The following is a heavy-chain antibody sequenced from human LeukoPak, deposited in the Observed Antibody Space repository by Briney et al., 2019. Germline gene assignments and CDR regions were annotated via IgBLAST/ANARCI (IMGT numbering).Heavy chain of an antibody. V-gene: IGHV4-34*01. J-gene: IGHJ4*02. D-gene: IGHD3-10*01. CDR3: ARGRRYYGSGSYSVGTVLDY. CDR2: INHSGRT. Sequence: PSETLSLTCADYRGSLSGYYWSWIRQPPRKGREWVGEINHSGRTNYTPALKSRFTISVDTSKTQFSLKLSSVTAADTAVYYCARGRRYYGSGSYSVGTVLDYWGQGTLVTVSS. CDR1: RGSLSGYY.